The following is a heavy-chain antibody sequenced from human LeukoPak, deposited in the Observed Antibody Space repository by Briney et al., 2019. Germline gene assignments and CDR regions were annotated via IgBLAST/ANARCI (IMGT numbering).Heavy chain of an antibody. Sequence: SSETLSLTCAVSGGSISSSNWWSWVRQPPGKGLEWIGEIYHSGNTNYNPSLKSRVTISVDKSKNQFSLKLSSVTAADTAVYYCARGGAARLHFQNWGQGTLVTVSS. D-gene: IGHD6-6*01. CDR3: ARGGAARLHFQN. CDR1: GGSISSSNW. J-gene: IGHJ1*01. CDR2: IYHSGNT. V-gene: IGHV4-4*02.